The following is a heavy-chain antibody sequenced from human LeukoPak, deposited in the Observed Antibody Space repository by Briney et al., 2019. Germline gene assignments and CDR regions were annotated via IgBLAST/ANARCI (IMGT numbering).Heavy chain of an antibody. CDR1: GYTFTGYY. V-gene: IGHV1-18*04. CDR3: ARVDPRGAFDI. CDR2: ISAYNGNT. D-gene: IGHD3-10*01. J-gene: IGHJ3*02. Sequence: ASVKVSXKASGYTFTGYYMHWVRQAPGQGLEWMGWISAYNGNTNYAQKLQGRVTMTTDTSTSTAYMELRSLRSDDTAVYYCARVDPRGAFDIWGQGTMVTVSS.